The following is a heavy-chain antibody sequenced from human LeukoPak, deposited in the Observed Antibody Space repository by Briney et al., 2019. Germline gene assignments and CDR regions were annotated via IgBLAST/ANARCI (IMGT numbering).Heavy chain of an antibody. CDR3: AKDKSYYYDSSGYLLLHDAFDI. CDR2: IRYDGSNK. D-gene: IGHD3-22*01. CDR1: GFTFSSYG. V-gene: IGHV3-30*02. J-gene: IGHJ3*02. Sequence: PGGSLRLSCAASGFTFSSYGMHWVRQAPGKGLEWVAFIRYDGSNKYYADSVKGRFTISRDNSKNTLYLQMNSLRAEDTAVYYCAKDKSYYYDSSGYLLLHDAFDIWGQGTMVTVSS.